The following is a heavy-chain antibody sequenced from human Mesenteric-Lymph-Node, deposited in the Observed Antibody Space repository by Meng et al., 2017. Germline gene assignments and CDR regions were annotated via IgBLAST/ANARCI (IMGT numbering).Heavy chain of an antibody. CDR1: GYSISSGYY. CDR2: IYPTGDT. V-gene: IGHV4-38-2*02. D-gene: IGHD2-8*02. J-gene: IGHJ4*02. Sequence: SETLSLTCTVSGYSISSGYYWGWIRQSPGKGLEWIGSIYPTGDTYYNPSLKSRVTISLDTSKNHFSLKLNSVTAADTAVYYCARTGATWYFIDYWGRGTLVTVSS. CDR3: ARTGATWYFIDY.